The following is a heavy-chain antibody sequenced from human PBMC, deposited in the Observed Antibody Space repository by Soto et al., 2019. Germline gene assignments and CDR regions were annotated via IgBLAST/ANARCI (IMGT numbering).Heavy chain of an antibody. J-gene: IGHJ5*02. CDR3: ARDRGKRYDFWSGYPRGNWFDP. V-gene: IGHV3-30-3*01. D-gene: IGHD3-3*01. CDR2: ISYDGSNK. CDR1: GFTFSSYA. Sequence: GGSLRLSCAASGFTFSSYAMHWVRQAPGEGLEWVAVISYDGSNKYYADSVKGRFTISRDNSKNTLYLQMNSLRAEDTAVYYCARDRGKRYDFWSGYPRGNWFDPWGQGTLVTVSS.